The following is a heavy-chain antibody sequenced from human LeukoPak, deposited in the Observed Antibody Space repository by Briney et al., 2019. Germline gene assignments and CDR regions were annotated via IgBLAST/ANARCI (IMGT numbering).Heavy chain of an antibody. CDR3: AKGDFYGSGRDYYYYMDV. CDR1: GFTSSSYA. V-gene: IGHV3-23*01. J-gene: IGHJ6*03. CDR2: ISGSGGRT. D-gene: IGHD3-10*01. Sequence: SGGSLRLSCAASGFTSSSYAMSWVRQAPGKGLEWVSAISGSGGRTYYADSVKGRFTISRDNSKNTLYLQMNSLRAEDTAVYNCAKGDFYGSGRDYYYYMDVWGKGTTVTISS.